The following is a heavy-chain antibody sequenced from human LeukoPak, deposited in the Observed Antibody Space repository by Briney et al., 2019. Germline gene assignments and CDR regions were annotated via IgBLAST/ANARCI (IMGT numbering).Heavy chain of an antibody. CDR1: GFTVSSNY. D-gene: IGHD3-10*01. CDR3: ARLVYYYVSGNYYKLFDY. CDR2: IYIDGNT. Sequence: GGSLRLSCAASGFTVSSNYMSWVRQAPGKGLEWVSVIYIDGNTDYADSVKGRLTISRDNSKNTVYLQMNSLRAEDTAVYYCARLVYYYVSGNYYKLFDYWGQGTLVTVCS. J-gene: IGHJ4*02. V-gene: IGHV3-53*01.